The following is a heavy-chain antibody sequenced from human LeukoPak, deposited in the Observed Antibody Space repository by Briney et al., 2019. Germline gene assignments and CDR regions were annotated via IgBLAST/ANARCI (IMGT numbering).Heavy chain of an antibody. D-gene: IGHD6-19*01. CDR2: IYYSGST. V-gene: IGHV4-39*07. Sequence: SETLSLTCTISGDSTSSDRYYGGWVRQPPGKGLEWIGNIYYSGSTYYNPSLKSRVTISMDTSKNQFSLKLSSVTAADTAVYYCARDPAVAGTLGYYYYGMDVWGQGTTVTVSS. J-gene: IGHJ6*02. CDR3: ARDPAVAGTLGYYYYGMDV. CDR1: GDSTSSDRYY.